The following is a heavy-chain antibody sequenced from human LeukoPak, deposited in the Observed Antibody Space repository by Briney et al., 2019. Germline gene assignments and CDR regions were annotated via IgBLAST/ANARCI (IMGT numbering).Heavy chain of an antibody. Sequence: GGSLRLSCAASGFTFGSYAMTWVRQAPGKGLEWVSSISDSGGRTFYADSVKGRFTISRDNSKNTLYLQMNSLRAEDTAVYYCAKDLGGSGTFYKDLDYWGQGTLVTVSS. CDR2: ISDSGGRT. CDR1: GFTFGSYA. D-gene: IGHD3-10*01. V-gene: IGHV3-23*01. J-gene: IGHJ4*02. CDR3: AKDLGGSGTFYKDLDY.